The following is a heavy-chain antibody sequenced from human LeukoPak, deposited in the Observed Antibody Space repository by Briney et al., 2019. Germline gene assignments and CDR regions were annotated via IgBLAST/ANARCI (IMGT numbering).Heavy chain of an antibody. CDR3: ARDRGSSGPSRKNDC. D-gene: IGHD6-19*01. CDR1: GFTFSSYS. Sequence: GGPLRLSCAASGFTFSSYSMNWVRQAPGKGLEWVSSISSSSSYIYYADSVKGRFTISRDNAKNSLYLQMNSLRAEDTAVYYCARDRGSSGPSRKNDCWGQGTLVTVSS. J-gene: IGHJ4*02. V-gene: IGHV3-21*01. CDR2: ISSSSSYI.